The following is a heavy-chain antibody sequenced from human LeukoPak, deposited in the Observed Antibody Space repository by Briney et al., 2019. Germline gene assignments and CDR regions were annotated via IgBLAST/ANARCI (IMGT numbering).Heavy chain of an antibody. J-gene: IGHJ6*02. Sequence: GSLRLSCAASGFPFSGYSLHWVRQAPGKGLELVSSISSSAAYIAYADSVKGRFTISRDNAKDSLYLQMNDLRAEDTAVYYCAREGKDLRLGYYNSAVDVWGQGTTVSVSS. V-gene: IGHV3-21*01. CDR3: AREGKDLRLGYYNSAVDV. CDR2: ISSSAAYI. CDR1: GFPFSGYS. D-gene: IGHD2-15*01.